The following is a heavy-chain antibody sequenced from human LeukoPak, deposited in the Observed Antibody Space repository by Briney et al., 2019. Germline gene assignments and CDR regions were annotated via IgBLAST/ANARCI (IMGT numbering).Heavy chain of an antibody. CDR3: AKDPSDPHYYGSGSYSGY. CDR2: ISYDGSNK. V-gene: IGHV3-30-3*01. CDR1: GFTFSHYA. Sequence: GGSLRLSCAASGFTFSHYAMHWVRQAPDKGLEWVAAISYDGSNKHHADSVKGRFTISRDNSKNSVYLQMDSLRAEDTAVYYCAKDPSDPHYYGSGSYSGYWGQGTLVTVSS. D-gene: IGHD3-10*01. J-gene: IGHJ4*02.